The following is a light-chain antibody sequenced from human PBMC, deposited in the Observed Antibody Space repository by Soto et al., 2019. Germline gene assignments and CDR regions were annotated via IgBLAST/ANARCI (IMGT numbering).Light chain of an antibody. CDR3: CSYAGSYTLVI. Sequence: QSVLTQPPSASGAPGQRVTISCTGAGYDVQWYQQIPGTAPKLLMYNNSNRPSGVPDRFSGSKSGTSASLAITGLQAEDEADYYCCSYAGSYTLVIFGGGTKLTVL. J-gene: IGLJ2*01. CDR1: AGYD. CDR2: NNS. V-gene: IGLV1-40*01.